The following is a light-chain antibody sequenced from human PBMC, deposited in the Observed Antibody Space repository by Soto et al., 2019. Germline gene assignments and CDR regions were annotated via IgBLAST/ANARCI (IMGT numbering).Light chain of an antibody. J-gene: IGLJ1*01. V-gene: IGLV2-14*03. Sequence: QSALTQPASVSGSPGQSITISCTGTSSDVGGYNYVSWYQHHPGEAPKVMIYDVSNRPSGISNRFSGSKSGNTASLTISGLQAEDEADYYCNSYTSSSNYVFGTGTKLTVL. CDR2: DVS. CDR1: SSDVGGYNY. CDR3: NSYTSSSNYV.